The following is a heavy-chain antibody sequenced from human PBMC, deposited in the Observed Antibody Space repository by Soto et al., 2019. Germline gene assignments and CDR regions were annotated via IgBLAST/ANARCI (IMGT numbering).Heavy chain of an antibody. Sequence: QVQLLESGGGVVQPGRSLRLSCAASGFTFSTHAMHWVRQAPGKGLECVAIVSFDGSNKYYADSVKGRFTISRDNSKNTLYRQMSGLTPEDTAFYYCARDQTGITTAGGGRIDRWGQGTLVTVSS. V-gene: IGHV3-30-3*01. J-gene: IGHJ5*02. D-gene: IGHD6-13*01. CDR1: GFTFSTHA. CDR2: VSFDGSNK. CDR3: ARDQTGITTAGGGRIDR.